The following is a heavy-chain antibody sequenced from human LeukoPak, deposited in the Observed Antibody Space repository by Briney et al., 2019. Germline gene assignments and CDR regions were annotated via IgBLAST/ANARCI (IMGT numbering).Heavy chain of an antibody. J-gene: IGHJ5*02. CDR2: IYSGST. V-gene: IGHV4-39*07. CDR3: ARESFGSGSPNWFDP. CDR1: GGSISSSSYY. D-gene: IGHD3-10*01. Sequence: SETLSLTCTVSGGSISSSSYYWGWIHQPPGKGLEWIGSIYSGSTYYNPSLKSRVTISVDTSKNQFSLKLSSVTAADTAVYYCARESFGSGSPNWFDPWGQGALVTVSS.